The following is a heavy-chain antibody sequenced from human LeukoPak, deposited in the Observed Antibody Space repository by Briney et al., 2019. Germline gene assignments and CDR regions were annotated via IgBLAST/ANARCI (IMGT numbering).Heavy chain of an antibody. V-gene: IGHV4-34*01. CDR1: GGSFSGYY. CDR3: AAGTYCSSTSCYKRTGYYYYGMDV. CDR2: INHSGST. D-gene: IGHD2-2*02. J-gene: IGHJ6*02. Sequence: TSETLSLTCAVYGGSFSGYYWSWIRQPPGKGLEWIGEINHSGSTNYNPSLKSRVTISVDTSKNQFSLKLSSVTAADTAVYYCAAGTYCSSTSCYKRTGYYYYGMDVWGQGTTVTVSS.